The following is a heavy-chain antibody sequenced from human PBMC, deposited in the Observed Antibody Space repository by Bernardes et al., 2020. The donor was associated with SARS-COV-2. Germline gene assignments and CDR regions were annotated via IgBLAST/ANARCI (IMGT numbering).Heavy chain of an antibody. CDR3: ARDQYCSSTSCYFGWFDP. CDR2: IKQDGSEK. CDR1: GFTFRSSW. V-gene: IGHV3-7*01. J-gene: IGHJ5*02. Sequence: VGSLILSCAASGFTFRSSWMSWVRQAPGQGLEWVANIKQDGSEKYYVDSVKGRFTISRDNAKNSLYLQMNSLRAEDTAVYYCARDQYCSSTSCYFGWFDPWGQGTLVTGSS. D-gene: IGHD2-2*01.